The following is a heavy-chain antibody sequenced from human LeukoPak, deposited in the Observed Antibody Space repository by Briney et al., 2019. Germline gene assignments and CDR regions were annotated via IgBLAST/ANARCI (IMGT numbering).Heavy chain of an antibody. D-gene: IGHD4-17*01. V-gene: IGHV3-53*01. CDR2: IYSGGST. Sequence: GGSLRLSCAASGFTVSSNYMSCVRQAPGKGLEWVSVIYSGGSTYYADSVKGRFTISRDNSKNTLYLQMNSLRAEDTAVYYCARDRNGDYYFDYWGQGTLVTVSS. CDR1: GFTVSSNY. J-gene: IGHJ4*02. CDR3: ARDRNGDYYFDY.